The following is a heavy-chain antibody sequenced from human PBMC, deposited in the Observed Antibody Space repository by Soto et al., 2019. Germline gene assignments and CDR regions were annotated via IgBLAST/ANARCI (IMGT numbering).Heavy chain of an antibody. V-gene: IGHV1-2*04. CDR2: INPNSVGT. CDR3: AISGSSWYGDAFDI. CDR1: GYTFTGYY. D-gene: IGHD6-13*01. Sequence: GASVKVSCKASGYTFTGYYMHWVRQAPGQGLEWMGWINPNSVGTNYAQKFQGWVTMTRDTSISTAYMELSRLRSDDTAVYYCAISGSSWYGDAFDIWGRGTMVTVSS. J-gene: IGHJ3*02.